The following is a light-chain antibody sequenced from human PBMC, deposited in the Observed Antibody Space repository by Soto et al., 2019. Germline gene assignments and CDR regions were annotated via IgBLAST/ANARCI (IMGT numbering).Light chain of an antibody. CDR2: DAS. J-gene: IGKJ1*01. CDR1: QSVSSN. Sequence: IVMTQSPATLSMSPGERATLSCRASQSVSSNLAWYQQKPGQAPRLLIYDASNRATGIPARFSGSGSGTDFTLTISSLEPEDFAVYYCQQRSNWPPTWTFGQGTKVDIK. CDR3: QQRSNWPPTWT. V-gene: IGKV3-11*01.